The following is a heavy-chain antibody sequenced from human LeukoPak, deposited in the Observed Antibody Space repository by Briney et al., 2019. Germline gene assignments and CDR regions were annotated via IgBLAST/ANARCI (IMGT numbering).Heavy chain of an antibody. V-gene: IGHV3-43*01. D-gene: IGHD6-6*01. CDR3: AKGGYSTSSPPDY. J-gene: IGHJ4*02. CDR1: GFTLDDYT. Sequence: GGSLRLSCAASGFTLDDYTMHWVRQAPGKSLVWVTLISWDGGSTFYADSVKGRFTICRHNSKNSLFLQMNSMRTDDTAFYYCAKGGYSTSSPPDYWGRGTLVTVSS. CDR2: ISWDGGST.